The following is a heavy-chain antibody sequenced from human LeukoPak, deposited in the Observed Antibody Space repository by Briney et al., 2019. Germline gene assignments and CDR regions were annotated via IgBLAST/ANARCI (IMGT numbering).Heavy chain of an antibody. CDR1: GFTFSSYS. V-gene: IGHV3-21*01. Sequence: GGSLRLSCAASGFTFSSYSMNWVRQAPGKGLEWVSSISSSSSYIYYADSVKGRFTISRDNAKNSLYLQMNSLRAEDTAVYYCARSETNNFSTADVKYYYGSGSSHPLLDYWGQGTLVTVSS. CDR3: ARSETNNFSTADVKYYYGSGSSHPLLDY. J-gene: IGHJ4*02. D-gene: IGHD3-10*01. CDR2: ISSSSSYI.